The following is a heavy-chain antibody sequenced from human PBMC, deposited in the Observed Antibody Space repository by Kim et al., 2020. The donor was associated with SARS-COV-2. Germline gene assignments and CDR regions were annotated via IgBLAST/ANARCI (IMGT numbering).Heavy chain of an antibody. V-gene: IGHV3-30*18. CDR3: AKDDTVPRYSSSWYPDRFDY. Sequence: GGSLRLSCAASGFTFSSYGMHWVRQAPGKGLEWVAVISYDGSNKYYADSVKGRFTISRDNSKNTLYLQMNSLRAEDTAVYYCAKDDTVPRYSSSWYPDRFDYWGQGTLVTVSS. D-gene: IGHD6-13*01. CDR2: ISYDGSNK. CDR1: GFTFSSYG. J-gene: IGHJ4*02.